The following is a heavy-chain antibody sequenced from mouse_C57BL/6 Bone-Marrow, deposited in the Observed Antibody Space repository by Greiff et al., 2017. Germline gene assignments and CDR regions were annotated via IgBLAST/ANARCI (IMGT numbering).Heavy chain of an antibody. V-gene: IGHV1-15*01. CDR3: TLIYYGYDEGVDY. Sequence: QVQLQQSGAELVRPGASVTLSCKASGYTFTDYEMHWVKQTPVHGLEWIGAIDPETGGTAYNQKFKGKAILTADKSSSTAYLELRSLTSEDSAVYYFTLIYYGYDEGVDYWGQGTTLTVSS. CDR1: GYTFTDYE. D-gene: IGHD2-2*01. J-gene: IGHJ2*01. CDR2: IDPETGGT.